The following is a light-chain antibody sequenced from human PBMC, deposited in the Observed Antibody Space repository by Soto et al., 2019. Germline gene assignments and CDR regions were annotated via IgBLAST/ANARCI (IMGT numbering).Light chain of an antibody. J-gene: IGLJ2*01. V-gene: IGLV2-8*01. CDR1: SSDVGGYNY. CDR2: EVS. CDR3: SSYAGSNNFVV. Sequence: QSALTQPPSASGSPGQSVTISCTGTSSDVGGYNYVSWYQQYPGKAPKFMIYEVSKRPSGVPDRFSGSKSGNTASLTVSGLQAEDEADYYCSSYAGSNNFVVFGGGTQLTVL.